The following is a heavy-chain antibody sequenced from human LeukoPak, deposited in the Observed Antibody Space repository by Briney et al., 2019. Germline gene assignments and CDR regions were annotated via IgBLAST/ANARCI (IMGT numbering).Heavy chain of an antibody. CDR3: ARRGSTDERYCTTTTCSTFRH. V-gene: IGHV4-34*01. D-gene: IGHD2-2*01. CDR2: INYSGTT. CDR1: GVSLSGYY. J-gene: IGHJ4*01. Sequence: PSETLSLTCAVYGVSLSGYYWTYLRQPPGKGLEWIGEINYSGTTKYSGSLKSRVTISIDTSKNQFSLKLKSVTAADTAMYYCARRGSTDERYCTTTTCSTFRHWGHGTLVTVSS.